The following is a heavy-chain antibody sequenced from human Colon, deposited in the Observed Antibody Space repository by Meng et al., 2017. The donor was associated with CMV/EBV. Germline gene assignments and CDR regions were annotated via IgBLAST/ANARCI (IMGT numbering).Heavy chain of an antibody. V-gene: IGHV3-23*01. CDR3: ARGSTTVTRHFDY. CDR2: MSGDGRNT. J-gene: IGHJ4*02. Sequence: VEFLWPGVELAEPGGPPSSSSAAFGFTFTTYWMARVRQAPGKGLEWVSIMSGDGRNTFYADPLKGRITISRDNSKRTLYLHISALRADDTAIYFCARGSTTVTRHFDYWGQGSLVTVSS. D-gene: IGHD4-23*01. CDR1: GFTFTTYW.